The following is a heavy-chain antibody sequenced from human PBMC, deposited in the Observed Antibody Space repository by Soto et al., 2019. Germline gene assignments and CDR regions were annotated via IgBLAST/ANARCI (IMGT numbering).Heavy chain of an antibody. CDR3: ARQGYCSSTSCPRDYYYGMDV. V-gene: IGHV5-10-1*01. J-gene: IGHJ6*02. Sequence: GEPLKISCKGSGYSFTSYWISWVRQMPGKGLEWMGRIDPSDSYTNYSPSFQGHVTISADKSISTAYLQWSSLKASDTAMYYCARQGYCSSTSCPRDYYYGMDVWGQGTTVTVSS. CDR1: GYSFTSYW. D-gene: IGHD2-2*01. CDR2: IDPSDSYT.